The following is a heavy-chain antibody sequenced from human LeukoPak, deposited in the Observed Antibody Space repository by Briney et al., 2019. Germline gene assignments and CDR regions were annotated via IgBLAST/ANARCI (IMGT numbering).Heavy chain of an antibody. J-gene: IGHJ6*03. CDR3: ARDQNTVTLYYYYMDV. D-gene: IGHD4-17*01. Sequence: GGSLRLSCAASGFTFSSYSMNWVRQAPGKGLEWVSFISSSGSTMYFADSVKGRFTISRDNAKNSLYLQMNSLRAEDTAVYYCARDQNTVTLYYYYMDVWGKGTTVTVSS. V-gene: IGHV3-48*01. CDR2: ISSSGSTM. CDR1: GFTFSSYS.